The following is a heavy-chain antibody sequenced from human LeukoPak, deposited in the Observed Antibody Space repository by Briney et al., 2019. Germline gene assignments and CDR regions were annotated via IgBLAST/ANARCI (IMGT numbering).Heavy chain of an antibody. J-gene: IGHJ3*02. CDR1: GFTFSSYW. V-gene: IGHV3-21*01. Sequence: PGGSLRLSCAVSGFTFSSYWMHWVRQAPGKGLEWVSSISSSSSYTYYADSVKGRFTISRDNAKNSLYLQMNSLRAEDTAVYYCARDRDGYKQGAFDIWGQGTMVTVSS. CDR2: ISSSSSYT. CDR3: ARDRDGYKQGAFDI. D-gene: IGHD5-24*01.